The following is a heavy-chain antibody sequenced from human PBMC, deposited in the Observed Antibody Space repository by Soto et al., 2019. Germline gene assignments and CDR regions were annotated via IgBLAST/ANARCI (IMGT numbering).Heavy chain of an antibody. CDR3: AKVRGGSSWYEGDS. Sequence: QVQLVESGGGVVQPGRSLRLSCAASGFTFSSYGMHWVRQAPGKGLEWVAVISYAGDYQYYADSVKGRFTISRDNFKNMLYLQMTALRPEDTAVYFCAKVRGGSSWYEGDSWGQGNLVTVSS. CDR1: GFTFSSYG. J-gene: IGHJ4*02. V-gene: IGHV3-30*18. CDR2: ISYAGDYQ. D-gene: IGHD6-13*01.